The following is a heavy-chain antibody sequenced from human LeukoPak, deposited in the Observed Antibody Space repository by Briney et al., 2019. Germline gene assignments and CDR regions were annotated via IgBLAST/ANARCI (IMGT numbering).Heavy chain of an antibody. J-gene: IGHJ4*02. D-gene: IGHD5-12*01. V-gene: IGHV3-23*01. CDR1: GITFSNFA. CDR3: AKGAYDYIEMGYFDS. CDR2: IIGSSGDT. Sequence: PGGSLRLSCAASGITFSNFAMRWVGQAPGKGREGVSLIIGSSGDTFYADSVKGRFTISRDNSKNRLYLQMNSLRAEDTALYYCAKGAYDYIEMGYFDSWGQGTLVTVSS.